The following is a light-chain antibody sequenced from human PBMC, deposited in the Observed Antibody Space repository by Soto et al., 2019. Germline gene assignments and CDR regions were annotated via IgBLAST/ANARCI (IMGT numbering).Light chain of an antibody. CDR2: GAT. CDR1: QSFSSNY. Sequence: EIVLTQSPGTLSLSPGERATLSCRASQSFSSNYLAWYQQKPGQAPRILIYGATTRATGIPDRFSGSESGKAFPLTFALWEPEDSEGYYCPVSGCLVTF. J-gene: IGKJ3*01. CDR3: PVSGCLVT. V-gene: IGKV3-20*01.